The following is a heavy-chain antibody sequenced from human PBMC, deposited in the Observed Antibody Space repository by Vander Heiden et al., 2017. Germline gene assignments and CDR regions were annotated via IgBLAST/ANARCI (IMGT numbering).Heavy chain of an antibody. J-gene: IGHJ5*02. V-gene: IGHV1-69*10. CDR1: GGTFSSYA. CDR3: AREEGVVVPAARNWFDP. Sequence: QVQLVQSGAEGKKPGSSVKVSCKASGGTFSSYAISWVRQAPGQGLEWMGGIIPILGIANYAQKFQGRVTITAEKSTSTAYMELSSLRSEDTAVYYCAREEGVVVPAARNWFDPWGQGTLVTVSS. D-gene: IGHD2-2*01. CDR2: IIPILGIA.